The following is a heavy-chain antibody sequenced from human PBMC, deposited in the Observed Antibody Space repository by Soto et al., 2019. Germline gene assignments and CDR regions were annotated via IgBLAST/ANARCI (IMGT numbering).Heavy chain of an antibody. D-gene: IGHD4-17*01. CDR1: GGSISSYY. Sequence: SETLSLTCTVSGGSISSYYWSWIRQPPGKGLEWIGYIYYSGSTNYNPSLKSRVTISVDTSKDQFSLKLSSVTAADTAVYYCAKDYGDYVGAFDIWGQGTMVTVSS. CDR2: IYYSGST. CDR3: AKDYGDYVGAFDI. V-gene: IGHV4-59*01. J-gene: IGHJ3*02.